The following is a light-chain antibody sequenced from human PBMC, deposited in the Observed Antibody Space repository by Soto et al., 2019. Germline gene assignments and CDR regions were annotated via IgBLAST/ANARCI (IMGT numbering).Light chain of an antibody. J-gene: IGLJ2*01. Sequence: QSALTQPASVSGSPGQSITISCTGTSSDVGGYNYVSWYQQHPGKAPKLMIYDVSNRPSGVSNRFSGSKSGNTASLTISGLQAEDEADYYCSSYTCSSTLLFGGGTKVTVL. CDR2: DVS. CDR3: SSYTCSSTLL. V-gene: IGLV2-14*01. CDR1: SSDVGGYNY.